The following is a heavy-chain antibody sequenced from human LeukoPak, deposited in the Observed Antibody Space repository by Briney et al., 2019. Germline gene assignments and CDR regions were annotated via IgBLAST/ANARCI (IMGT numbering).Heavy chain of an antibody. J-gene: IGHJ6*02. Sequence: SETLSLTCTVSGFSISSYYWSWIRQSPGKGLEWIGDIYYRGSTNYTPSLKCRVTISGHTTKNQYSLKLSSVTAADTAVYYCARDYRGRYYNSGEYYNYGMDVWGQGTTVTVSS. CDR3: ARDYRGRYYNSGEYYNYGMDV. CDR1: GFSISSYY. D-gene: IGHD3-10*01. V-gene: IGHV4-59*01. CDR2: IYYRGST.